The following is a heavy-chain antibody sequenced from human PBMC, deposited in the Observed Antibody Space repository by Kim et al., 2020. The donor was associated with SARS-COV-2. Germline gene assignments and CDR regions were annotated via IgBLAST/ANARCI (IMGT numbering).Heavy chain of an antibody. J-gene: IGHJ6*02. D-gene: IGHD3-10*01. CDR2: ISYDGSNK. Sequence: GGSLRLSCAASGFTFSSYGMHWVRQAPGKGLEWVAVISYDGSNKYYADSVKGRFTISRDNSKNTLYLQMNSLRAEDTAVYYCAKVADYYGSGSYPYYYYGMDVWRQGTPVTFSS. CDR1: GFTFSSYG. V-gene: IGHV3-30*18. CDR3: AKVADYYGSGSYPYYYYGMDV.